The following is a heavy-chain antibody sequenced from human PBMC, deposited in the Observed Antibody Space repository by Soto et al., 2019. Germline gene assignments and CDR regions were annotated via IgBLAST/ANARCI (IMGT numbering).Heavy chain of an antibody. CDR1: GYSFTRYG. J-gene: IGHJ6*02. D-gene: IGHD3-16*01. Sequence: QVQLVQSRAEVKNPGASVKVSCKASGYSFTRYGIAWARQAPGQGLEWMGWINTYNGNTNYAQNLQGRGTLTTDTSTSTAYMALTSLRSNDTAIYYCAMVDVYVTPSPQDVWGQGTTVIVSS. CDR3: AMVDVYVTPSPQDV. V-gene: IGHV1-18*01. CDR2: INTYNGNT.